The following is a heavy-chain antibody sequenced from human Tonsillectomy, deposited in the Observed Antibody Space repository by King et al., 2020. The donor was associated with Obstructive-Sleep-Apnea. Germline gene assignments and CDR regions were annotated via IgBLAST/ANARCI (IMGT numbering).Heavy chain of an antibody. CDR2: ISWNSGSI. J-gene: IGHJ6*02. CDR1: GFTFDDYA. CDR3: AKDSGPTSLAAAGPPTELYYYYGMDV. Sequence: VQLVESGGGLVQPGRSLRLSCAASGFTFDDYAMHWVRQAPGKGLEWVSGISWNSGSIGYADSVKGRFTISRDNAKNSLYLQMNSLRAEDTALYYCAKDSGPTSLAAAGPPTELYYYYGMDVWGQGTTVTVSS. V-gene: IGHV3-9*01. D-gene: IGHD6-13*01.